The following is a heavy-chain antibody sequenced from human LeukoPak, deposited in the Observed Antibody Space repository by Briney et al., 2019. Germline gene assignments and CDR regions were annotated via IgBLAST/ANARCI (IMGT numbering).Heavy chain of an antibody. J-gene: IGHJ3*02. CDR1: GFTFSSYS. D-gene: IGHD4-17*01. Sequence: GGSLRLSCAASGFTFSSYSMNWVRQAPGKGLEWVSSISSSSSYIYYADSVKGRFTISRDNAKSSLYLQMNSLRAEDTAVYYCASNPYGDLAFDIWGQGTMVTVSS. CDR2: ISSSSSYI. CDR3: ASNPYGDLAFDI. V-gene: IGHV3-21*01.